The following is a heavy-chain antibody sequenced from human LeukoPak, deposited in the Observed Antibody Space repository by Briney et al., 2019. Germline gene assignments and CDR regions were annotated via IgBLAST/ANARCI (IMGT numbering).Heavy chain of an antibody. CDR1: GFTFSNYA. D-gene: IGHD3-22*01. CDR2: ISYDGSNR. V-gene: IGHV3-30*04. Sequence: GGSLRLSCAASGFTFSNYAMHWVRQAPGKGLEWVAVISYDGSNRYYADSVKGRFTISRDNSKNTLYLQTNSLRSEDTAVYYCSRGQFRLGQYDSSAFDYWGQGTLVTVSS. J-gene: IGHJ4*02. CDR3: SRGQFRLGQYDSSAFDY.